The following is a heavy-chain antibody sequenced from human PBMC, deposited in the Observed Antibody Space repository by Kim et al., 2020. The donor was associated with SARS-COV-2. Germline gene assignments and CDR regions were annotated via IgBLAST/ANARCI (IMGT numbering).Heavy chain of an antibody. D-gene: IGHD2-15*01. J-gene: IGHJ5*02. CDR3: ARDFVGGGSGDWFDP. V-gene: IGHV3-7*01. Sequence: GGSLRLSCAASGFTFSSYWMSWVRQAPGKGLEWVANIKQDGSEKYYVDSVKGRFTISRDNAKNSLYLQMNSLRAEDTAVYYCARDFVGGGSGDWFDPWGQGTLVTVSS. CDR1: GFTFSSYW. CDR2: IKQDGSEK.